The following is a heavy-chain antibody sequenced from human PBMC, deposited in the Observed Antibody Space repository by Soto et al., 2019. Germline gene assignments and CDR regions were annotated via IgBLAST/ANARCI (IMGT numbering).Heavy chain of an antibody. V-gene: IGHV1-24*01. Sequence: ASVQVSCKVSGCTLTELSMHLLRQAPGEGLEWTGGFDPEDGETIYAQKFQGRVTMTEDTSTDTAYMELSSLRSEDTAVYYCATALLLWFGDDPPRARYWGQGTLVTGSS. J-gene: IGHJ4*02. D-gene: IGHD3-10*01. CDR3: ATALLLWFGDDPPRARY. CDR1: GCTLTELS. CDR2: FDPEDGET.